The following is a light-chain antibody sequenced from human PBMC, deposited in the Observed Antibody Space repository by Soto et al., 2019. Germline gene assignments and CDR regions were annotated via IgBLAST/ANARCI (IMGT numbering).Light chain of an antibody. CDR1: QGVNNY. V-gene: IGKV1-16*01. CDR3: QHYNGYPWT. CDR2: AAS. Sequence: DIQLVQSPSSLSASVGDRVTITCRASQGVNNYLAWFRQKPGKAPQSLIYAASTLRTGVPSRFSGSGYGTDFILTIDSLHPEDFATYYCQHYNGYPWTFGQGTTVDVK. J-gene: IGKJ1*01.